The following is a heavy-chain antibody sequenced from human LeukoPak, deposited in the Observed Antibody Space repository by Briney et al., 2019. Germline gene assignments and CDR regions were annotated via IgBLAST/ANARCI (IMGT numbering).Heavy chain of an antibody. J-gene: IGHJ4*02. D-gene: IGHD3-9*01. CDR1: GFTFSSYA. CDR2: ISYDGSNK. Sequence: GGSLRLSCAASGFTFSSYAMHWVRQALGKGLEWVAVISYDGSNKYYADSVKGRFTISRDNSKNTLYLQMNSLRAEDTAVYYCAKDLYLTGYSFDYWGQGTLVTVSS. CDR3: AKDLYLTGYSFDY. V-gene: IGHV3-30-3*01.